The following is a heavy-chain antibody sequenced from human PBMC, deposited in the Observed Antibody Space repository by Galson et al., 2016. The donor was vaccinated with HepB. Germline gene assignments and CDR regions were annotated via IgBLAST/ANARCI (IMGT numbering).Heavy chain of an antibody. Sequence: TLSLTCSVSSGPINSGDYYLSWIRQHPGKGPEWIGYINNSGSTYYNPSLRRRVTMSMDRSKNQFSLRMNSVTAADTAVYYCARNLYPGAVVVTGWFDPWGQGTQVIVSS. V-gene: IGHV4-31*03. D-gene: IGHD2-21*01. J-gene: IGHJ5*02. CDR1: SGPINSGDYY. CDR3: ARNLYPGAVVVTGWFDP. CDR2: INNSGST.